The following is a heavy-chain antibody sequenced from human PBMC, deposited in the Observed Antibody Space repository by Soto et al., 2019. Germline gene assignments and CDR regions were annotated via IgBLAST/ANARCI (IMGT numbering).Heavy chain of an antibody. CDR1: GYAFTSYA. Sequence: GASVKVSCKASGYAFTSYAMHWVRQAPGQRLEWMGWINAGNGSTKYSQKFQGRVTITRDTSASTAYMELNSLRAEDTAVYYCARDRGRPDLRDTHYYDSSDLDYGMDVWGQGTTVTVSS. CDR2: INAGNGST. CDR3: ARDRGRPDLRDTHYYDSSDLDYGMDV. D-gene: IGHD3-22*01. V-gene: IGHV1-3*01. J-gene: IGHJ6*02.